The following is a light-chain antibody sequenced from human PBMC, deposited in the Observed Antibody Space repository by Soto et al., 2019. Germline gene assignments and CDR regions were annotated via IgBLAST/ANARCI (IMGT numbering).Light chain of an antibody. CDR1: QRIFNW. Sequence: DIQMTQSPSTLPASVGDRVTITCRASQRIFNWLAWYQQKPGKAPKLLIQKASNLETGVPSRFSGSGSGTDFTLSISSLQPDDSATYYCQQYNSYSWTFGQGTKV. CDR2: KAS. V-gene: IGKV1-5*03. CDR3: QQYNSYSWT. J-gene: IGKJ1*01.